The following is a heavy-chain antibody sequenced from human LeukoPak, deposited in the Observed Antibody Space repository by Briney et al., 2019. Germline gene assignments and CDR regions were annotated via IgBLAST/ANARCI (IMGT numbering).Heavy chain of an antibody. J-gene: IGHJ4*02. CDR1: GYTFTSYG. Sequence: ASVKVSCKASGYTFTSYGISWVRQAPGQGLEWMGWISAYNGNTNYAQKLQGRVTMTTDTSTSTAYMELRSLRSDDTAVYYCARLVLLWFGDLRGYFDYWVQGTLVTVSS. V-gene: IGHV1-18*01. CDR3: ARLVLLWFGDLRGYFDY. CDR2: ISAYNGNT. D-gene: IGHD3-10*01.